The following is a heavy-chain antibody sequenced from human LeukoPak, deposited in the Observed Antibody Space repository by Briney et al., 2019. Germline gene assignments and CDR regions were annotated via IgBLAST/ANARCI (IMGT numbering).Heavy chain of an antibody. D-gene: IGHD1-26*01. CDR2: INHSGST. Sequence: PSETLSLTCAVYGGSFSGYYWSWIRQPPGKGLEWIGEINHSGSTNYNPSLKSRVTISVDTSKNQFSLKLSCVTAADTAVYYCARRARFSGSYGYFDYWDQGTLVTVSS. CDR1: GGSFSGYY. CDR3: ARRARFSGSYGYFDY. J-gene: IGHJ4*02. V-gene: IGHV4-34*01.